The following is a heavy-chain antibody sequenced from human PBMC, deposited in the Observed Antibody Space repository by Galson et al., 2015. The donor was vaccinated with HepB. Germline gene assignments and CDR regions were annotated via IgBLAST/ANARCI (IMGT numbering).Heavy chain of an antibody. J-gene: IGHJ4*02. D-gene: IGHD3-3*01. V-gene: IGHV3-23*01. CDR3: AKTTWSNNDWPTFDY. CDR1: GFTFSTYG. Sequence: SLRLSCAASGFTFSTYGMSWVRQAPGKGLEWVSSIGDSGDSVSHYVDSVKGRFTVSKDTSKSTLYLQMNSLRAEDTAVYYCAKTTWSNNDWPTFDYWGQGTLVTVSS. CDR2: IGDSGDSV.